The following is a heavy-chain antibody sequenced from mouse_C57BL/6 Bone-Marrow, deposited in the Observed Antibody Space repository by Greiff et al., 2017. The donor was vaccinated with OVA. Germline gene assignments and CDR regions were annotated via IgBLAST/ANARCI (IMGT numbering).Heavy chain of an antibody. CDR3: AKAEFIATVVATLDGYFGV. D-gene: IGHD1-1*01. Sequence: VQLQQSGPGLVQPSQSLSITCTVSGFSLTSYGVHWVRQPPGKGLEWLGVIWSGGGTDYNAAFISRLSLSKDNSKSQVFFKMNSLQADDTAICCSAKAEFIATVVATLDGYFGVGDSGTAVTVTA. V-gene: IGHV2-4*01. CDR2: IWSGGGT. J-gene: IGHJ1*01. CDR1: GFSLTSYG.